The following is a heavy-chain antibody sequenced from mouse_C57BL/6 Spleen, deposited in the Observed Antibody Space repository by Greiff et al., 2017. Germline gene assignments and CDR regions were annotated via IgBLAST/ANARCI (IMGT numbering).Heavy chain of an antibody. V-gene: IGHV1-64*01. J-gene: IGHJ2*01. CDR2: IHPNSGST. D-gene: IGHD3-3*01. Sequence: QVHVKQPGAELVKPGASVKLSCKASGYTFTSYWMHWVKQRPGQGLEWIGMIHPNSGSTNYNEKFKSKATLTVDKSSSTAYMQLSSLTSEDSAVYYCARCGWDTTWGYFDYWGQGTTLTVSS. CDR3: ARCGWDTTWGYFDY. CDR1: GYTFTSYW.